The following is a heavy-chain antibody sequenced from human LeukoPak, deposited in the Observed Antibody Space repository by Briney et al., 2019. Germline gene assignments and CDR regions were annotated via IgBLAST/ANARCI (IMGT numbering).Heavy chain of an antibody. CDR3: ARDHGDGYGTYYYYMDV. V-gene: IGHV3-20*04. CDR1: GFTFDDYG. CDR2: INWNGGSA. D-gene: IGHD5-24*01. J-gene: IGHJ6*03. Sequence: GGSLRLSCAASGFTFDDYGMSWVRQAPGKGLEWVSGINWNGGSAGYADSVKGRFTISRDNAKNSLYLQMNSLRAEDTALYYCARDHGDGYGTYYYYMDVWGKGTTVTVSS.